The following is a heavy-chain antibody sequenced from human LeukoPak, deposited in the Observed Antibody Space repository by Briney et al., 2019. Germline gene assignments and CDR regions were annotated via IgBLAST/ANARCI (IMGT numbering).Heavy chain of an antibody. Sequence: GGSLRLSCAASGFTISSYAMSWVRQAPGKGLEWVSALSGSGGSTYYADSVKGRFAISRDNSKNTLYLQMNSLRAEDTAVYYCAKAYIVVVPAAMSFDYWGQGTLVTVSS. J-gene: IGHJ4*02. CDR2: LSGSGGST. CDR1: GFTISSYA. D-gene: IGHD2-2*01. V-gene: IGHV3-23*01. CDR3: AKAYIVVVPAAMSFDY.